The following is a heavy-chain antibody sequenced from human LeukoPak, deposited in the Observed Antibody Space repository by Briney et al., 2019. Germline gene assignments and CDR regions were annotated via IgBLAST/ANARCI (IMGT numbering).Heavy chain of an antibody. CDR3: AKRSGYGSGSFDT. D-gene: IGHD3-10*01. CDR1: GFTFSSYA. V-gene: IGHV3-23*01. J-gene: IGHJ5*02. Sequence: PGGSPRLSCAASGFTFSSYAMSWVRQAPGKGLEWVSVISGSGGSTYYADSVKGRFTISRDNSKNTLYLQMNSLRAEDTAVYYCAKRSGYGSGSFDTWGQGSLVTVSS. CDR2: ISGSGGST.